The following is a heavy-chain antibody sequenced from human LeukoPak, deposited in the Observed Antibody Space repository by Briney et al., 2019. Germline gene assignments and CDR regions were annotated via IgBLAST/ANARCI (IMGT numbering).Heavy chain of an antibody. CDR3: AKLLITRVVIPPALDS. CDR2: ISYDGNTK. V-gene: IGHV3-30*18. Sequence: PGRSLRLSCAASGFTFSSYGMHWVRQAPGKGLEWVAVISYDGNTKYYADSVKGRFTISRDNSKNTLFLQMNSLRAEDTALYYCAKLLITRVVIPPALDSWGQGTLVTVSS. CDR1: GFTFSSYG. D-gene: IGHD2/OR15-2a*01. J-gene: IGHJ4*02.